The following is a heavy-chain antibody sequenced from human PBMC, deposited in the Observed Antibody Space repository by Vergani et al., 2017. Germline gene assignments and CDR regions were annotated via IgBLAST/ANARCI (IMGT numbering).Heavy chain of an antibody. Sequence: QVQLVQSGAEVKKPGASVKVSCKASGYTFTGYYMHWVRQAPGQGLEWMGWINPNSGGTNYAQKFQGRVTMTRDTSISTAYMELSRLRSDDTAVYYCVVVYYDSSGYYYVNYWGQGTLVTVSS. D-gene: IGHD3-22*01. J-gene: IGHJ4*02. CDR2: INPNSGGT. CDR3: VVVYYDSSGYYYVNY. V-gene: IGHV1-2*02. CDR1: GYTFTGYY.